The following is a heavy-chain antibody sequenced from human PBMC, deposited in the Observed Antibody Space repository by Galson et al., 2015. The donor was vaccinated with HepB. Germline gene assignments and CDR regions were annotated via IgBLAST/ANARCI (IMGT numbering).Heavy chain of an antibody. J-gene: IGHJ4*02. V-gene: IGHV3-11*01. Sequence: SLRLSCAASGFTFSGHYMSWFRQAPGKGLEWVSYISGGGSTIYYVDSVKGRFTISRDNAKNALYLQRNSLRAEDTAVYYGARVADSGWYFDYWGQGTLVTVSS. CDR1: GFTFSGHY. CDR2: ISGGGSTI. CDR3: ARVADSGWYFDY. D-gene: IGHD6-19*01.